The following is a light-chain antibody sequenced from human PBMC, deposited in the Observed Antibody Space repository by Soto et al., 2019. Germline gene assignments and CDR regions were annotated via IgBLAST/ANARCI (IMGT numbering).Light chain of an antibody. CDR2: GAS. Sequence: EIVMTQSPATLPVSPGERATLSCRASQSVSSNLAWYQQNPGQAPRLLIYGASTRATGIPARFSGSGSGTEFTLTISSLQSEDFAVYYCQQYNNWPLEFTFGQGTKLEIK. V-gene: IGKV3-15*01. CDR3: QQYNNWPLEFT. CDR1: QSVSSN. J-gene: IGKJ2*01.